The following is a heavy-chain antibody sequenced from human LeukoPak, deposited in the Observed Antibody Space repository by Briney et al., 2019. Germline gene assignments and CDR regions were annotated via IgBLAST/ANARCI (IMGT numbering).Heavy chain of an antibody. CDR1: GGSISSGSYY. Sequence: SETLSLTCTVSGGSISSGSYYWSWIRQPAGKGLEWIGRIYTSGSTNYNPSLKSRVTISVDTSKNQFSLTLSSVTAADTAVYYCARDQDVVVVPAAMRNHYYYYMDVWGKGTAVTVSS. V-gene: IGHV4-61*02. D-gene: IGHD2-2*01. J-gene: IGHJ6*03. CDR3: ARDQDVVVVPAAMRNHYYYYMDV. CDR2: IYTSGST.